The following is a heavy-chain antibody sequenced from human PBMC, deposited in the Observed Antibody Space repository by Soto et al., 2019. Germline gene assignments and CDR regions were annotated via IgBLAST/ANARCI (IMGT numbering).Heavy chain of an antibody. D-gene: IGHD3-9*01. CDR3: ASRVLRYFVWTDDWYFDL. J-gene: IGHJ2*01. Sequence: EVQLVESGGGLVQPGGSLRLSCAASGFTFSSYWMHWVRQAPGKGLVWVSRINSDGSSTSYADSVKGRFTISRDNAKNTLYLQMNSLRAEDTAVYYCASRVLRYFVWTDDWYFDLWGRGTLVTVSS. CDR2: INSDGSST. V-gene: IGHV3-74*01. CDR1: GFTFSSYW.